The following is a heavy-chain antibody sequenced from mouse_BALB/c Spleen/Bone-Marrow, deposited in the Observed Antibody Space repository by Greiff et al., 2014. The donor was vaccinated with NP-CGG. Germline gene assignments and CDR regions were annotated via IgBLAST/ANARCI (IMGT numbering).Heavy chain of an antibody. V-gene: IGHV1S127*01. CDR1: GYSFTSYW. D-gene: IGHD2-1*01. J-gene: IGHJ3*01. CDR3: ASPSDGNPFAY. Sequence: QVQLQQPGPQLVRPGASVKISCKASGYSFTSYWMHWVKQRPGQGLEWIGMIDLSDSETRLNQKFKEKATLTVDKSSSTAYMQLSSPTSEDSAVYYCASPSDGNPFAYWGQGTLVTVSA. CDR2: IDLSDSET.